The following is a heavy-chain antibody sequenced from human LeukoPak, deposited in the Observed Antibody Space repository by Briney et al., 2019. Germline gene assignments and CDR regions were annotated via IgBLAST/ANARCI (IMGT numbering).Heavy chain of an antibody. Sequence: GGSLRPSCAASGFTVSSNFMSWVRQAPGKGLEWVSVLYRGGDTYYADSVKGRFTISRDNSKNTLYLQMSSLRVEDTAIYYCAGDSYVDYEGVRWFDPWGQGTLVTVSS. V-gene: IGHV3-53*05. J-gene: IGHJ5*02. CDR3: AGDSYVDYEGVRWFDP. CDR1: GFTVSSNF. D-gene: IGHD4-17*01. CDR2: LYRGGDT.